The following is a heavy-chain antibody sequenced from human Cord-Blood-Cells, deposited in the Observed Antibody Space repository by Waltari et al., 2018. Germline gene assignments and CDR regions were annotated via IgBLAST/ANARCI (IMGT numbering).Heavy chain of an antibody. CDR1: GYTFTGYY. Sequence: QVQLVQSGAEVKKPGASVKVSCKASGYTFTGYYMHWVRQAPGQGLEWMEWINPNSGGTNHAQKFQGRVTMTRDTSSSTAYMELSRLRSDDTAVYYCARGFVVATINDWGQGTLVTVSS. D-gene: IGHD5-12*01. CDR3: ARGFVVATIND. V-gene: IGHV1-2*02. J-gene: IGHJ4*02. CDR2: INPNSGGT.